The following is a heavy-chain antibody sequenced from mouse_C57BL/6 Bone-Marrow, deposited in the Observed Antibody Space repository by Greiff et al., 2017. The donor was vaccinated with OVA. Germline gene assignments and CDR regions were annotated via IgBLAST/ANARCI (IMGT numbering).Heavy chain of an antibody. D-gene: IGHD1-1*01. Sequence: DVKLQESGGDLVKPGGSLKLSCAASGFTFSSYGMSWVRQTPDKRLAWVATISSGGSYTYYPDSVKGRFTISRDNAKNTLYLQMSSLKSEDTAMYYCARHHYYYGSSPFAYWGQGTLVTVSA. CDR1: GFTFSSYG. J-gene: IGHJ3*01. CDR2: ISSGGSYT. CDR3: ARHHYYYGSSPFAY. V-gene: IGHV5-6*02.